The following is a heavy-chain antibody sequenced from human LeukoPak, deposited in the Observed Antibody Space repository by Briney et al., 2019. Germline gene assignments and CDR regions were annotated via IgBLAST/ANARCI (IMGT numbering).Heavy chain of an antibody. CDR2: VHHSGST. D-gene: IGHD2-8*01. V-gene: IGHV4-59*01. CDR1: GGSIVDYY. J-gene: IGHJ6*03. Sequence: SETLSLTCTVAGGSIVDYYWSWIRQPPGKRLEWIGYVHHSGSTNHNPSLASRATISVDTSKNHFSLRLRSVTAADTAVYYCARGVMGFSYYYYMDVWGKGTTVTVSS. CDR3: ARGVMGFSYYYYMDV.